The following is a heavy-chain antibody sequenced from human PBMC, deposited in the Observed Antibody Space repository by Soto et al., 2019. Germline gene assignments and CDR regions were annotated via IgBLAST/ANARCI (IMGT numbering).Heavy chain of an antibody. Sequence: QVQLVQSGAEVKKPGSSVKVSCKASGGTFSSYAISWVRQAPGQGLEWMGGIIPIFGTANYAQKFQGRVTITADESTSTAYMELSSLRSEDTAVYYCARDAPAPGYSSGWSVPGPSKHYYGIDVGGQGTTVTVSS. V-gene: IGHV1-69*01. CDR3: ARDAPAPGYSSGWSVPGPSKHYYGIDV. CDR2: IIPIFGTA. CDR1: GGTFSSYA. J-gene: IGHJ6*02. D-gene: IGHD6-19*01.